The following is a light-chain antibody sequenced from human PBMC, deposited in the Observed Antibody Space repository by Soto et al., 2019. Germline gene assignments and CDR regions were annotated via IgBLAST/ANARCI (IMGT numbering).Light chain of an antibody. J-gene: IGKJ4*01. Sequence: EIVLTQSPGTLSLSPGERATLSCRASQSVSSSYLAWYQQKPGQAPRLIIYGASSRATGIPDRFSGSGSGTAFTLTISRLEPEDFAVYYCQQYGSSPLLTFGGGTKVEIK. CDR1: QSVSSSY. V-gene: IGKV3-20*01. CDR3: QQYGSSPLLT. CDR2: GAS.